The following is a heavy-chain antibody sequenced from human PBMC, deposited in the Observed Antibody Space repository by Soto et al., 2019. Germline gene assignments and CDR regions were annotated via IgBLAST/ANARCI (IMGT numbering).Heavy chain of an antibody. D-gene: IGHD6-19*01. Sequence: QVQLVQSGAEVKKPGSSVKVSCKASGGTFSSYAISWVRQAPGQGLEWMGGIIPIFGTANYAQKFQGRVTITADESTSTAYRELSSMRSEDKAVDYCARDTGAGAATNMGWFDPLGQGTLVTVSS. J-gene: IGHJ5*02. CDR3: ARDTGAGAATNMGWFDP. V-gene: IGHV1-69*01. CDR2: IIPIFGTA. CDR1: GGTFSSYA.